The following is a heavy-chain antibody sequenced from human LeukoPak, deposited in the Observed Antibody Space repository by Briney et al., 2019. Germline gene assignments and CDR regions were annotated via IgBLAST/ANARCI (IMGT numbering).Heavy chain of an antibody. CDR1: GYTFTSYY. J-gene: IGHJ4*02. Sequence: ASVKVSCKASGYTFTSYYMHWVRQAPGQGLEWMGWINPNSGGTNYAQKFQGRVTMTRDTSIRTAYMELSRLRSDATAMYYCARYYIEGRCFDYWGQGTLVTVSS. CDR2: INPNSGGT. D-gene: IGHD3-10*01. V-gene: IGHV1-2*02. CDR3: ARYYIEGRCFDY.